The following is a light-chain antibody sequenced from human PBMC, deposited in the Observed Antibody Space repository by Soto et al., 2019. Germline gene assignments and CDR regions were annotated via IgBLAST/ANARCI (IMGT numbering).Light chain of an antibody. J-gene: IGLJ2*01. Sequence: QSALTQPASVSGSPGQSITISCTGTISDVGGYNYVSWYQHHPGKAPNLLMYEVFNRPSGVSNRFSGYRSGNTASLTISGRQADDEADYYCTSYASTSTYVVFGGGTKVTVL. V-gene: IGLV2-14*01. CDR3: TSYASTSTYVV. CDR1: ISDVGGYNY. CDR2: EVF.